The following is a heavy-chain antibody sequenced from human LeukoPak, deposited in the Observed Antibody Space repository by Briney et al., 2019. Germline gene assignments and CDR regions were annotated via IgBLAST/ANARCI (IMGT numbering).Heavy chain of an antibody. CDR3: ARDREYTMDV. Sequence: GGSLRLSCAASGFSFSTSWMHWVRQAPGKGLVWVSLINGDASRTIYADSVKGRFTTSRDNAKNTLYLQMNSLRADDTAVYYCARDREYTMDVWGQGTTVTVSS. J-gene: IGHJ6*02. D-gene: IGHD1-1*01. CDR1: GFSFSTSW. V-gene: IGHV3-74*01. CDR2: INGDASRT.